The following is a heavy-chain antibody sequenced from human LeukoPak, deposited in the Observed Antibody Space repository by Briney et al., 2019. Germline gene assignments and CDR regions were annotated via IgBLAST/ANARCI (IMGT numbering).Heavy chain of an antibody. J-gene: IGHJ4*02. CDR1: GGSISGYY. CDR3: ARGPRSSYYDNSGYYSTSYYFDY. Sequence: SETLSLTCTVPGGSISGYYCSWIRQPPGKGLEWVGYIYYSGSTNYNPSLKSRVTISVDTSKNQFSLKLSSVTAADTAVYYCARGPRSSYYDNSGYYSTSYYFDYWGQGTLVTVSS. CDR2: IYYSGST. V-gene: IGHV4-59*01. D-gene: IGHD3-22*01.